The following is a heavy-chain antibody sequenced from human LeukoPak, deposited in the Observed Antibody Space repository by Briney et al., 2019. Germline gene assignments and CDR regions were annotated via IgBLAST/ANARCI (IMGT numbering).Heavy chain of an antibody. Sequence: PGGSLRLSCAASGFTFSDYYMSWIPQAPGKGLEWVSCISSSGSTIYYADSVKGRFTISRDNAKNSLYLQMNSLRAEDTAVYNCATDPNGYSYGYHAFDIWGQGTMVTVSS. CDR1: GFTFSDYY. J-gene: IGHJ3*02. D-gene: IGHD5-18*01. V-gene: IGHV3-11*04. CDR2: ISSSGSTI. CDR3: ATDPNGYSYGYHAFDI.